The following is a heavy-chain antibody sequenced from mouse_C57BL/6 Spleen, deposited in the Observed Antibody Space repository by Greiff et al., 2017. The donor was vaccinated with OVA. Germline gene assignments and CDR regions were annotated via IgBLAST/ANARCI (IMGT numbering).Heavy chain of an antibody. CDR1: GYAFSSSW. V-gene: IGHV1-82*01. Sequence: QVQLKQSGPELVKPGASVKISCKASGYAFSSSWMNWVKQRPGKGLEWIGRIYPGDGDTNYNGKFKGKATLTADKSSSTAYMQLSRLTSEDSAVYFCAIPLFITTVVAKGYFDVWGTGTTVTVSS. CDR3: AIPLFITTVVAKGYFDV. J-gene: IGHJ1*03. D-gene: IGHD1-1*01. CDR2: IYPGDGDT.